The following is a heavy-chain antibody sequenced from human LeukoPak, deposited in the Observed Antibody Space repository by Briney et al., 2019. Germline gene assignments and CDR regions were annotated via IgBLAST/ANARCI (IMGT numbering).Heavy chain of an antibody. V-gene: IGHV3-30-3*01. J-gene: IGHJ3*02. CDR3: ARVQSTYYYDSSGLNAFDI. D-gene: IGHD3-22*01. CDR2: ISYDGNNK. CDR1: GFTVSTYT. Sequence: GGSLRLSRAASGFTVSTYTMHWVRQAPGKGLEWVAVISYDGNNKYYADSVKGRFTISRDNSKNTLYLQMNSLRAEDTAVYYCARVQSTYYYDSSGLNAFDIWGQGTMVTVSS.